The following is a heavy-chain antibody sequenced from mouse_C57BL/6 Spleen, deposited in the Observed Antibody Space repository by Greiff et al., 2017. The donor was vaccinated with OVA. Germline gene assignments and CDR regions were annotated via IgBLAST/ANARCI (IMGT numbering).Heavy chain of an antibody. V-gene: IGHV1-52*01. CDR3: ARKGYYGSRHYFDY. J-gene: IGHJ2*01. Sequence: VQLQQPGAELVRPGSSVKLSCKASGYTFTSYWMHWVKQRPIQGLEWIGNIDPSDSETHYNQKFKDKATLTVDKSSSTAYMQLSSLTSEDSAVYYCARKGYYGSRHYFDYWGQGTTLTVSS. CDR1: GYTFTSYW. CDR2: IDPSDSET. D-gene: IGHD1-1*01.